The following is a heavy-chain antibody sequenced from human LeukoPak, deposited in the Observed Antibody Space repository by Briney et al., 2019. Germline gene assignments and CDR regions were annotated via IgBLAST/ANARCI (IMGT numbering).Heavy chain of an antibody. D-gene: IGHD6-6*01. J-gene: IGHJ5*02. CDR2: IYSSGGS. Sequence: SETLSLTCTVSGDSITSGGFYWSWIRQLPGKGLEWIVYIYSSGGSYYKPSLKSRVAISVDTSKNQFSLKLTSVTAADTAVYYCARRTLAARPDEDWFDPWGQGTLVAVAS. CDR3: ARRTLAARPDEDWFDP. CDR1: GDSITSGGFY. V-gene: IGHV4-31*03.